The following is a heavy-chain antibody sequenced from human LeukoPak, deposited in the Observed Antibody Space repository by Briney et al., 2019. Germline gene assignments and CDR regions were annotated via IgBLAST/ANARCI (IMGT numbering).Heavy chain of an antibody. CDR3: ARLSGAVAVAGGGFDY. V-gene: IGHV1-2*02. CDR1: GYTFTGYY. Sequence: ASVKVSCKASGYTFTGYYMHWVRQAPGQGLEWMGWINPNSGGTNYAQKFQGRVTMTRDTSISTAYMELSRLRSDDTAVYYCARLSGAVAVAGGGFDYWGQGTLVTVSS. D-gene: IGHD6-19*01. J-gene: IGHJ4*02. CDR2: INPNSGGT.